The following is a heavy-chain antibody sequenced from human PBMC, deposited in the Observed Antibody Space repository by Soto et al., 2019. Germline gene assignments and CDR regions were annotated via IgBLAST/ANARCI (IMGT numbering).Heavy chain of an antibody. Sequence: EVQLVESGGGLVQPGGSLRLSCAASGFTFSSYDMHWVRQATGKGLEWVSAIGTAGDTYYPGSVKGRFTISRENAKTSLYLHMNSLRAGDTAVYYCARGPTEYCSGGSCYRDGAFDIWGQGTMVTVSS. CDR3: ARGPTEYCSGGSCYRDGAFDI. CDR1: GFTFSSYD. J-gene: IGHJ3*02. D-gene: IGHD2-15*01. CDR2: IGTAGDT. V-gene: IGHV3-13*01.